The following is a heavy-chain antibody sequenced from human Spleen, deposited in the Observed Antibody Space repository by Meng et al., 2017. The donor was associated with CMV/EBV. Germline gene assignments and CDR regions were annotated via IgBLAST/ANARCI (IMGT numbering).Heavy chain of an antibody. CDR1: GFTFNTYW. V-gene: IGHV3-21*01. J-gene: IGHJ4*02. CDR2: ISSSSSYI. D-gene: IGHD1-26*01. Sequence: GGSLRLSCEASGFTFNTYWMTWVRQAPGKGLEWVSSISSSSSYIYYADSVKGRFTISRDNAKNSLYLQMNSLRAEDTAVYYCARENYAGPSGSFDYWGQGTLVTVSS. CDR3: ARENYAGPSGSFDY.